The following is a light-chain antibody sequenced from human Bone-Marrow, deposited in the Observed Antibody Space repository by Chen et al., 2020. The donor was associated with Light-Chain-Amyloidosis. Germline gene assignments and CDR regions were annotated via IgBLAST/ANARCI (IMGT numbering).Light chain of an antibody. CDR3: SSYTITNTLV. J-gene: IGLJ1*01. Sequence: QSALTQPASVSGSPGQSITISCTGTSSDVGGDNHGSWYQQHPDKAPKLLIYEVTNRPSWFPDRFAGSKSDNTASLTISGLQTEDEADDFCSSYTITNTLVFGSGTRVTVL. CDR2: EVT. CDR1: SSDVGGDNH. V-gene: IGLV2-14*01.